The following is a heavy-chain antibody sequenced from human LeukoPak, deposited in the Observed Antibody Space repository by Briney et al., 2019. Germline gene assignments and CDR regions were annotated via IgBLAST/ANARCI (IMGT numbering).Heavy chain of an antibody. J-gene: IGHJ6*03. CDR3: ARDTAYYYDSSAYLNYYYMDV. Sequence: SETLSLTCTVSGGSISSYYWSWIRQPAGKGLEWIGRIYTSGSTNYNPSLKSRVTISVDKSKNQFSLKLSSVTAAYTAVYYCARDTAYYYDSSAYLNYYYMDVWGKGTTVTVSS. CDR2: IYTSGST. V-gene: IGHV4-4*07. CDR1: GGSISSYY. D-gene: IGHD3-22*01.